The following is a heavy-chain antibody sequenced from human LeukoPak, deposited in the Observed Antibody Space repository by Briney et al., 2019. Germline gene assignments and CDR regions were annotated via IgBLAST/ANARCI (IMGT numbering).Heavy chain of an antibody. CDR3: ARDYRSGRSNWFDP. J-gene: IGHJ5*02. V-gene: IGHV1-69*04. Sequence: GASVKVSCKASGATFSSYTISWVRLAPGQGLEWMGRIIPILGIANYAQKFQGRVTITADKSTSTAYMELSSLRSEDTAVYYCARDYRSGRSNWFDPWGQGALVTVSS. D-gene: IGHD6-19*01. CDR1: GATFSSYT. CDR2: IIPILGIA.